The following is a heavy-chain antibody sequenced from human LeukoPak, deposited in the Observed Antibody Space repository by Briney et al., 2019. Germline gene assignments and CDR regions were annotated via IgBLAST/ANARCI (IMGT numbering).Heavy chain of an antibody. CDR2: ITNDGSNK. J-gene: IGHJ6*03. D-gene: IGHD4-17*01. CDR1: GFTFSYYG. V-gene: IGHV3-30*18. Sequence: PGGSLRLSCAASGFTFSYYGMDWVRQAPGQGLEWVADITNDGSNKYYADSVKGRFTISRDNSKNTLYLQMNSPRDEDTAEYYCAKGGVYGDYYYYYMDVWGKGTTVTVSS. CDR3: AKGGVYGDYYYYYMDV.